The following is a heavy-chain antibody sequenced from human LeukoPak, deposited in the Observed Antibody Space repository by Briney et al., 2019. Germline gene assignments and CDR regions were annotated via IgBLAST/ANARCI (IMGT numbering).Heavy chain of an antibody. CDR1: GFTFSDYY. CDR2: ISGSGGST. J-gene: IGHJ3*02. Sequence: GGSLRLSCAASGFTFSDYYMSWVRQAPGKGLEWVSAISGSGGSTYYADSVKGRFTISRDNSKNTLYLQMNSLRAEDTAVYYCAKDFDRGYSYGFDSAFDIWGQGTMVTVSS. CDR3: AKDFDRGYSYGFDSAFDI. V-gene: IGHV3-23*01. D-gene: IGHD5-18*01.